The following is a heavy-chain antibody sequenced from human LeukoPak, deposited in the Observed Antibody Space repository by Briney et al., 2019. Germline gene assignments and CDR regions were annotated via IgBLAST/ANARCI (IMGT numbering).Heavy chain of an antibody. V-gene: IGHV4-34*01. CDR2: INHSGST. Sequence: SETLSLTCAVYGGSFSGYYWSWIRQPPGKGLEWIGEINHSGSTNYNPSLKSRVTISVDTSKNQFSLKLSSVTAADTAVYYCAGPTTSLYGMDVWGQGTTVTVSS. J-gene: IGHJ6*02. CDR1: GGSFSGYY. CDR3: AGPTTSLYGMDV. D-gene: IGHD4-17*01.